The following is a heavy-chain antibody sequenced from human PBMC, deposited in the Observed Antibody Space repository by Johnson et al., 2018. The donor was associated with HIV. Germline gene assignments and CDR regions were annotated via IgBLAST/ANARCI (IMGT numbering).Heavy chain of an antibody. D-gene: IGHD6-13*01. Sequence: VQLVESGGGLVQRGGSLRLSCAASGFTFNTYVMNWVRQAPGKGLEWVSLIAASGDSTYYADSVTGKFTISRDNSKNTLYLQMNSLRAEDTAVYYCASLSSSLFGAFDIWGQGTMVTVSS. CDR2: IAASGDST. CDR3: ASLSSSLFGAFDI. CDR1: GFTFNTYV. V-gene: IGHV3-23*04. J-gene: IGHJ3*02.